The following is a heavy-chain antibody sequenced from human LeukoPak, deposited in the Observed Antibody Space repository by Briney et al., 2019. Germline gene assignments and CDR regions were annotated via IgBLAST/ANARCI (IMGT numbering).Heavy chain of an antibody. CDR2: ISYDGSNK. D-gene: IGHD6-19*01. V-gene: IGHV3-30*03. Sequence: SGGSLRLSCAASGFTFSSYGMHWVRQAPGKGLEWVAVISYDGSNKYYADSVKGRFTISRDNSKNTLYLQMNSLRAEDTAVYYCAAFPFQVAGTTFGDYWGQGTLVTVSS. J-gene: IGHJ4*02. CDR3: AAFPFQVAGTTFGDY. CDR1: GFTFSSYG.